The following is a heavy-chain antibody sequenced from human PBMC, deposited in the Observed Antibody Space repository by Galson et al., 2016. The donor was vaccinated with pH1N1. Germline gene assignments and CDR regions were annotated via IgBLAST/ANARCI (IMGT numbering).Heavy chain of an antibody. D-gene: IGHD3-16*01. CDR2: ISVSSLST. V-gene: IGHV3-23*01. CDR1: GFTFTNYA. Sequence: SLRLSCAASGFTFTNYAIHWVRQAPGKGLEWVSFISVSSLSTYYADSVKGRFTISRDTSKNTVYLQMNSLRAEDTAVYYGAKDHKKRVVELGNFDLWGRGTLVTVSS. CDR3: AKDHKKRVVELGNFDL. J-gene: IGHJ2*01.